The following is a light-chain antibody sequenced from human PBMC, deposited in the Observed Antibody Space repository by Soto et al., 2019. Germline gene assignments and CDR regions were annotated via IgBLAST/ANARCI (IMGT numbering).Light chain of an antibody. CDR3: QQADSLPLT. CDR1: RDISSW. Sequence: DIQLTQSPSSKSASVGGRVTSTCRASRDISSWLAWYQQKPGQAPNILVFAASTLQRGVPTRFSGRGSGTEFTLTIDSLQPEDFATYYCQQADSLPLTFGGGTKVDIK. CDR2: AAS. V-gene: IGKV1-12*01. J-gene: IGKJ4*01.